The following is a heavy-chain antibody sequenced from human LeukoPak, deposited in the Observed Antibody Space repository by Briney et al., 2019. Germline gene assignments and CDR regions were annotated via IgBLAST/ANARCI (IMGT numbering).Heavy chain of an antibody. CDR2: IKQDGSEK. V-gene: IGHV3-7*01. CDR1: GFTFSSYW. CDR3: AREIPGGATTLDY. Sequence: GGSLRLSCAASGFTFSSYWMNWVRQAPGKGLEWVANIKQDGSEKYYVDSVKGRFTISRDNAKNSLYLQMNSLRAEDTAVYYCAREIPGGATTLDYWGQGTLVTVSS. D-gene: IGHD1-26*01. J-gene: IGHJ4*02.